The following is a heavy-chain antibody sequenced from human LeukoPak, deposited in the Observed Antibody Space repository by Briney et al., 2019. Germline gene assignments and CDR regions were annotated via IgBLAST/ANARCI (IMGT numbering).Heavy chain of an antibody. CDR1: GGSISSYY. CDR3: AREVGTIMVNWFDP. V-gene: IGHV4-4*07. CDR2: IYTSGST. J-gene: IGHJ5*02. Sequence: SETLSLTCIVSGGSISSYYWSWIRQPAGKGLEWIGRIYTSGSTNYNPSLKSRVTMSVDTSKNQFSLKLSSVTAADTAVYYCAREVGTIMVNWFDPWGQGTLVTVSS. D-gene: IGHD3-3*01.